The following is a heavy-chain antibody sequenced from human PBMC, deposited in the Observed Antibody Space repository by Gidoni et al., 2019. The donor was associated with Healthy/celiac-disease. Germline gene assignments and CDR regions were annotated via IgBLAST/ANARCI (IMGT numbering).Heavy chain of an antibody. J-gene: IGHJ4*02. D-gene: IGHD6-19*01. V-gene: IGHV3-33*01. CDR1: GFTFSSYG. Sequence: QVQLVESGGGVVQPGRSLRLSCAASGFTFSSYGMHWVRQAPGKGLEWVAVIWYDGSNKYYADSVKGRFTISRDNSKNTLYLQMNSLRAEDTAVYYCARLTRPGIAVAPTDYWGQGTLVTVSS. CDR3: ARLTRPGIAVAPTDY. CDR2: IWYDGSNK.